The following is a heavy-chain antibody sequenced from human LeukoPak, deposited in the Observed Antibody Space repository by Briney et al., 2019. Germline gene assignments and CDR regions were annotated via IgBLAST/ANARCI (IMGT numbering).Heavy chain of an antibody. CDR1: GGSISSYY. Sequence: SETLSLTCTVSGGSISSYYWSWIRQPPGKGLEWIGYIYYSGSTNYNPSLKSRVTISVDTSKNQFSLKLSSVTAADTAVYYCARQRAVAGRLYYYYGMDVWGQGTTVTVSS. V-gene: IGHV4-59*08. D-gene: IGHD6-19*01. CDR2: IYYSGST. CDR3: ARQRAVAGRLYYYYGMDV. J-gene: IGHJ6*02.